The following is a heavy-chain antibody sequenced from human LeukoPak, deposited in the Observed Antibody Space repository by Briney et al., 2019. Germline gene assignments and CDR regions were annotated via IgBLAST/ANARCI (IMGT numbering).Heavy chain of an antibody. D-gene: IGHD3-3*01. J-gene: IGHJ4*02. CDR3: AKGVERFLEWFFDY. CDR2: ISGSGGST. V-gene: IGHV3-23*01. Sequence: GGSLRLSCAASGFTFSSYAMSWVRQAPGKGLEWVSAISGSGGSTYYADSVKGRFTISRDNSKNTLYLQMNSLRAEDTAVYFCAKGVERFLEWFFDYWGQGTLVTVSS. CDR1: GFTFSSYA.